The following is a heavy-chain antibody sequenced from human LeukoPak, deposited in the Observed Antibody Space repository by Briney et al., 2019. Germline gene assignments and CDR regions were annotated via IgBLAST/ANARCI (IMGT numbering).Heavy chain of an antibody. D-gene: IGHD3-3*01. V-gene: IGHV1-69*13. J-gene: IGHJ6*02. CDR1: GGTFGSYA. CDR2: IIPIFGTA. CDR3: ARDDFWSGYYNYYYGMDV. Sequence: ASVKVSCKASGGTFGSYAISWVRQAPGQGLEWMGGIIPIFGTANYAQKFQGRVTITADESTSTAYMELSSLRSEDTAVYYCARDDFWSGYYNYYYGMDVWGQGTTVTVSS.